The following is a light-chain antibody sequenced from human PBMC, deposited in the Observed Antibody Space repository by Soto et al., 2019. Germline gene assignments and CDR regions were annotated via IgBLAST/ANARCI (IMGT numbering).Light chain of an antibody. CDR2: VVS. V-gene: IGLV2-23*02. Sequence: QSALTQPASVSGSPGQSITISCTGTSSDVGSYNLVSWYQQNPGKAPKLMIYVVSKRPSGVSNRFSGSKSGNTASLTISGLQAEDEADYYCCSYAGNNRVFGTGTKLTVL. CDR3: CSYAGNNRV. J-gene: IGLJ1*01. CDR1: SSDVGSYNL.